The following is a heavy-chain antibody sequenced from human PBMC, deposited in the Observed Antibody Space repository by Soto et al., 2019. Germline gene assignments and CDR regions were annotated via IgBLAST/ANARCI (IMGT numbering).Heavy chain of an antibody. Sequence: QVQLVQSGAEVKKPGASVKVSCKASGYTFTSYDINWVRQATGQGLEWMGWMNPNSAKTGYAQKFQGRVTMTRNTSISTAYMELRRLRSDERAVYYYALEGVRGMDVWGQGTTVTVSS. V-gene: IGHV1-8*02. CDR1: GYTFTSYD. CDR2: MNPNSAKT. CDR3: ALEGVRGMDV. J-gene: IGHJ6*02. D-gene: IGHD3-16*01.